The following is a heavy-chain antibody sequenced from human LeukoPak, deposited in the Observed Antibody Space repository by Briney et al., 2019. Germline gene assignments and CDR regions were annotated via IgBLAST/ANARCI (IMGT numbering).Heavy chain of an antibody. J-gene: IGHJ3*02. CDR2: IRYDGTNK. CDR3: ARDSLIVGATSVAFDI. D-gene: IGHD1-26*01. V-gene: IGHV3-30*02. Sequence: GGSLRLSCAASEFTFSNYGMHWVRQAPGKGLEWVAFIRYDGTNKYYADSVKGRFTISRDNSKNTLYLKMNSLRAEDTAVYYCARDSLIVGATSVAFDIWGQGTMVTVSS. CDR1: EFTFSNYG.